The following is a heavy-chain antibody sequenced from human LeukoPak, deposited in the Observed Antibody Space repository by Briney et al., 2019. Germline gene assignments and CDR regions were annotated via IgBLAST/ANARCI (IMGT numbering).Heavy chain of an antibody. CDR1: GYTFTGYY. Sequence: ASVKVSCKASGYTFTGYYMHWVRQAPGQGLEWMGWINPNSGGTNYAQKFQGRVTMTRDMSISTAYMELSRLRSGDTAVYYCAREYCSGGSCPFDYWGQGTLVTVSS. J-gene: IGHJ4*02. CDR2: INPNSGGT. V-gene: IGHV1-2*02. CDR3: AREYCSGGSCPFDY. D-gene: IGHD2-15*01.